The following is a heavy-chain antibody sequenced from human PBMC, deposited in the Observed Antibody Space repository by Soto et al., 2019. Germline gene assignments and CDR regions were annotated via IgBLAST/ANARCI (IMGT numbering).Heavy chain of an antibody. V-gene: IGHV3-23*01. CDR2: FTDNGGST. J-gene: IGHJ4*02. CDR3: IKGGYDLQDSGTYGTFDD. Sequence: PGGSLRLSCEASGFVFSTYAMTSVREAPGTGLEWVSAFTDNGGSTFYGDSVKGRFTISRDNSKTTLFLQMNTLRAEDTAVYFCIKGGYDLQDSGTYGTFDDWGRGTLVTVS. D-gene: IGHD1-26*01. CDR1: GFVFSTYA.